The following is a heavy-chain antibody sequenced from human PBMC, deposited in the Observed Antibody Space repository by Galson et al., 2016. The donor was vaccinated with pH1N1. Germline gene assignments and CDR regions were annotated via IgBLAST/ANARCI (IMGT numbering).Heavy chain of an antibody. V-gene: IGHV3-7*01. CDR1: GFTFTDFW. Sequence: SLRLSCAASGFTFTDFWITWVRQPPGRGLEWVANIKQDGSDQNYVDSVKGRVTISRDNAKNSLYLQMDSLGAEDTAVYYCIREYWSLYHWGQGTLVTASS. J-gene: IGHJ5*02. CDR2: IKQDGSDQ. D-gene: IGHD2-8*02. CDR3: IREYWSLYH.